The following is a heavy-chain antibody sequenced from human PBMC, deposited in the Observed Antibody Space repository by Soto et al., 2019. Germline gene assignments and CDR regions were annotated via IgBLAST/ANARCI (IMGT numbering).Heavy chain of an antibody. CDR2: ISGSGDSA. J-gene: IGHJ6*02. V-gene: IGHV3-23*01. D-gene: IGHD2-15*01. CDR1: GFTFSRHA. Sequence: EVQLLESGGGLVQPGGSLRLSCAASGFTFSRHAMSWVRQAPGKGLEWVSAISGSGDSAYHADSVKGRFTISRDNSKNPLYLQMNSLRAEDTALYYCAKAGGSTWDYGMDVWGQGTTVTVSS. CDR3: AKAGGSTWDYGMDV.